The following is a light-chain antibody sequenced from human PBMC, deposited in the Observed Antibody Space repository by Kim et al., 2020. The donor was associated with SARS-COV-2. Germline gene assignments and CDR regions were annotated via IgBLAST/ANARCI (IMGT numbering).Light chain of an antibody. Sequence: ITISCTGTSSDVGSYNLVSWYQQHPGKAPKLMIYEVSKRPSGVSNRFSGSKSGNTASLTISGLQAEDEADYYCCSYAGSSTSLYVFGTGTKVTVL. CDR3: CSYAGSSTSLYV. V-gene: IGLV2-23*02. J-gene: IGLJ1*01. CDR1: SSDVGSYNL. CDR2: EVS.